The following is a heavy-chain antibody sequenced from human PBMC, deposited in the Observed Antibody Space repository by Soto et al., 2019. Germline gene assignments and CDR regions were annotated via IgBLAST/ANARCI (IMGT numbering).Heavy chain of an antibody. Sequence: QVQLVESGGGVVQPGRSLRLSCAVSGFIFSSFGMHWVRQAPGKGLEWVGFIWNDGSNTDYADSVKGRFTISRDNSKNTLYMHMISLRAEETAVYYWCREGLSGSQPEFANWGQGTLVTVSS. CDR3: CREGLSGSQPEFAN. J-gene: IGHJ4*02. CDR1: GFIFSSFG. CDR2: IWNDGSNT. V-gene: IGHV3-33*01. D-gene: IGHD1-26*01.